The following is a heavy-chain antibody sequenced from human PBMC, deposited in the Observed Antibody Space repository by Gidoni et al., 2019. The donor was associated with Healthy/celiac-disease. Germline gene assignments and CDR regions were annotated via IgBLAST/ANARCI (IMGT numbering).Heavy chain of an antibody. V-gene: IGHV3-30-3*01. Sequence: QVQLVESGGGVVQPGRSLRLPCAASGFPFSSYAMHWVRQAPGKGLEWVAVISYDGSNKYYADSVKGRFTISRDNSKNTLYLQMNSLRAEDTAVYYCARDWGYSGYVFYFDYWGQGTLVTVSS. D-gene: IGHD5-12*01. CDR1: GFPFSSYA. CDR2: ISYDGSNK. CDR3: ARDWGYSGYVFYFDY. J-gene: IGHJ4*02.